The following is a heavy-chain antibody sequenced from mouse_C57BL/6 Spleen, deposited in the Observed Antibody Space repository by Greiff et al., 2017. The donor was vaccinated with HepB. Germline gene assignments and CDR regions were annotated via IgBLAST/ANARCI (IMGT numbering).Heavy chain of an antibody. CDR3: ASDYCYFTFDY. V-gene: IGHV1-7*01. Sequence: VQLQQSGAELAKPGASVKLSCKASGYTFTSYWMHWVRQRPGQGLEWIGYINPSSGYNKYNQKLKDKATLTANNYSSTAYMQLSRLTYEDSAVYYSASDYCYFTFDYWGQGTTLTVSS. J-gene: IGHJ2*01. CDR1: GYTFTSYW. D-gene: IGHD2-12*01. CDR2: INPSSGYN.